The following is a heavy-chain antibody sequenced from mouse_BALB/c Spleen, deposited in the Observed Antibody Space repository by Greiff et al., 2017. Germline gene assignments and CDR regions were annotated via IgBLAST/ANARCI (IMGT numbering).Heavy chain of an antibody. CDR3: GRRKNYGYYAMDY. CDR2: INPYNGDT. D-gene: IGHD1-1*01. CDR1: GYSFTGYF. Sequence: EVHLVESGPELVKPGASVKISCKASGYSFTGYFMNWVKQSHGKSLEWIGRINPYNGDTFYNQKFKGKATLTVDKSSSTAHMELLSLTSEDSAVYYCGRRKNYGYYAMDYWGQGTSVTVSS. V-gene: IGHV1-37*01. J-gene: IGHJ4*01.